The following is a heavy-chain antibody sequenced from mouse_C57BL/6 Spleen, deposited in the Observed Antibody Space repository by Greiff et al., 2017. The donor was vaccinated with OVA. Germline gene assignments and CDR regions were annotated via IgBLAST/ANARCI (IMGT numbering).Heavy chain of an antibody. D-gene: IGHD2-2*01. Sequence: VQLQESGPELAKPGASVKISCKASGYAFSSSWMNWVKQRPGKGLEWIGRIYPGDGDTNYNGKFKGKATLTADKSSSTAYMQLSSLTSEDSAVYFCVREGYPDYYAMDYWGQGTTVTVSS. V-gene: IGHV1-82*01. CDR1: GYAFSSSW. J-gene: IGHJ4*01. CDR2: IYPGDGDT. CDR3: VREGYPDYYAMDY.